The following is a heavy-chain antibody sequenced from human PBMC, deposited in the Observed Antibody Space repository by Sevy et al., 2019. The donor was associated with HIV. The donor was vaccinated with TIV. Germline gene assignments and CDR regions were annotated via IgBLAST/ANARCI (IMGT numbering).Heavy chain of an antibody. V-gene: IGHV4-34*01. CDR3: ARGSTYYFDY. J-gene: IGHJ4*02. CDR2: INHSGST. Sequence: SETLSLTCAVYGGSFSGYYWSWIRQPPGKGLEWIGEINHSGSTNYNPSLKSRVTISVDTSKNQSSLKLSSVTAADTAVYYCARGSTYYFDYWGQGTLVTVSS. CDR1: GGSFSGYY.